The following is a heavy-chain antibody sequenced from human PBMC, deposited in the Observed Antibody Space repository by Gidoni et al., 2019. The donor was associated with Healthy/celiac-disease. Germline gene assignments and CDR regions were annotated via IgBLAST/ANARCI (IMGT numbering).Heavy chain of an antibody. Sequence: EVQLVESGGGLVQPGGSLRLSCAASGFTFSSYSMNWVRQAPGKGLEWVSYISSSSSTIYYADSVKGRFTISRDNAKNSLYLQMNSLRDEDTAVYYCAREGGGYSGSYYPYYYYGMDVWGQGTTVTVSS. V-gene: IGHV3-48*02. CDR2: ISSSSSTI. D-gene: IGHD1-26*01. CDR1: GFTFSSYS. CDR3: AREGGGYSGSYYPYYYYGMDV. J-gene: IGHJ6*02.